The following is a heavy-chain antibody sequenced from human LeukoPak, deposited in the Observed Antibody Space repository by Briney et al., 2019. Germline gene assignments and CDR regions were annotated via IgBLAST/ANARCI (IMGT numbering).Heavy chain of an antibody. CDR3: AREGFDWLLDY. J-gene: IGHJ4*02. V-gene: IGHV4-59*01. CDR2: IYYSGST. Sequence: SETLSLTCTVSGGSISSYYWSWIRQPAGKGLEWIAYIYYSGSTNYNPSLKSRVTISVDTSKNQFSLKLSSVTAADTAVYYCAREGFDWLLDYWGQGTLVTVSS. D-gene: IGHD3-9*01. CDR1: GGSISSYY.